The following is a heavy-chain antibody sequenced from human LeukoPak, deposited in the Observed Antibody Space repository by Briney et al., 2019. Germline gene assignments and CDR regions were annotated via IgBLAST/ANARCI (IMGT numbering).Heavy chain of an antibody. CDR1: GFTFSSYE. D-gene: IGHD5-12*01. CDR3: ARVDIVATGVDY. Sequence: GGSLRLSCAASGFTFSSYEMNWVRQAPGKGLEWVSYISSSGSTIYYADSVKGRFTISRDNAKNSLYLQMNSLRAEDTAVYYCARVDIVATGVDYWGQGTLVTVSS. V-gene: IGHV3-48*03. J-gene: IGHJ4*02. CDR2: ISSSGSTI.